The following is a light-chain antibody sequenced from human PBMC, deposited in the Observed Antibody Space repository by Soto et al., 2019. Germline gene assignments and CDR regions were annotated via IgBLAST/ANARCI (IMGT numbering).Light chain of an antibody. V-gene: IGLV2-8*01. J-gene: IGLJ1*01. Sequence: QSVLTQPPSASGSPGQSVTISCTGTSRDIGSYDFVAWYQQHPGKAPKLIIYEVTKRPSGVPDRFSGSKSGNTASLTISGLQNEDEADYYCSSYTDDRSYVFGSGTKLTVL. CDR3: SSYTDDRSYV. CDR2: EVT. CDR1: SRDIGSYDF.